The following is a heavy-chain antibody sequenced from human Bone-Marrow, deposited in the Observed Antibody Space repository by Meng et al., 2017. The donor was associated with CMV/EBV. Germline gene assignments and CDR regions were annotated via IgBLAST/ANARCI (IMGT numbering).Heavy chain of an antibody. CDR3: ARLRLGAHLDY. CDR1: GGSINSGGYY. D-gene: IGHD3-16*01. J-gene: IGHJ4*02. V-gene: IGHV4-31*03. Sequence: SETLSLTCTVSGGSINSGGYYWSWIRQHPGKGLEWIEYIYYSGSTYYNPSLKSRVTISVDTSKNQFSLKLSSVTAADTAVYYCARLRLGAHLDYWGQGTLVTVSS. CDR2: IYYSGST.